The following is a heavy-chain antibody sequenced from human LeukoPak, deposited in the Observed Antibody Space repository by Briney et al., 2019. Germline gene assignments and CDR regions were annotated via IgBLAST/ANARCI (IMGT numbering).Heavy chain of an antibody. CDR2: IYPGDSDT. D-gene: IGHD2-2*01. V-gene: IGHV5-51*01. J-gene: IGHJ4*02. CDR1: GYIFTNYW. Sequence: GESLKISCKGSGYIFTNYWIGWVRKMPGKGLEWMGIIYPGDSDTRYSPSFQGQVTISADRSISTAYLQWSSLKASDTAMYYCARVYCSDTSCLYYFDYWGQGTLVTVSS. CDR3: ARVYCSDTSCLYYFDY.